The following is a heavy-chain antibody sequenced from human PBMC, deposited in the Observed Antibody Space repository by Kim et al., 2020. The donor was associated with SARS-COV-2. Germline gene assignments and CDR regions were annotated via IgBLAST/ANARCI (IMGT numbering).Heavy chain of an antibody. CDR1: GFNVSADH. CDR3: ARHDWFDP. V-gene: IGHV3-53*01. CDR2: LFSDSRT. J-gene: IGHJ5*02. Sequence: GGSLRLSCAASGFNVSADHMSWVRQAPGKGREWVSLLFSDSRTFYADSVKGRFTISRDDSRNTVYLEMNSLRPEDTAAYYCARHDWFDPWGHGTQVTVSS.